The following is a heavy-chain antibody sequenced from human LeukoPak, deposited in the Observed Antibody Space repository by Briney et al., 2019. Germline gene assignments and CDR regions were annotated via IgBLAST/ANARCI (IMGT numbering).Heavy chain of an antibody. J-gene: IGHJ4*02. CDR3: ARDEGDQWQPLDY. D-gene: IGHD6-19*01. V-gene: IGHV3-23*01. CDR2: ISFGGGGT. CDR1: GFTFRSYA. Sequence: GGSLRLSCATSGFTFRSYAMSWVRQTPGKGLEWVSSISFGGGGTYYADSVKGRFTVSRDNSKNTLYLQMNSLKAEDTAVYYCARDEGDQWQPLDYWGQGTLVTVSS.